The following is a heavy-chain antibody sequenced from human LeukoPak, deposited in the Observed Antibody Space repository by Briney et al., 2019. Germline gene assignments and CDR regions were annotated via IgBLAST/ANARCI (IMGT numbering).Heavy chain of an antibody. CDR3: ARGNHYLAVAGTALVY. CDR1: GFTFSSYG. J-gene: IGHJ4*02. D-gene: IGHD6-19*01. V-gene: IGHV3-33*01. CDR2: IWYDGSNK. Sequence: GGSLRLSCVASGFTFSSYGMHWVRQAPGKGLEWVAVIWYDGSNKYYADSVKGRFTISRDNSKNTLYLQMNSLRAEDTAVYYCARGNHYLAVAGTALVYWGQGTLVTVSS.